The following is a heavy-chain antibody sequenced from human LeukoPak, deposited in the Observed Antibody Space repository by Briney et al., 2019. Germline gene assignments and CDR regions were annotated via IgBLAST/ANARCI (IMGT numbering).Heavy chain of an antibody. V-gene: IGHV4-4*09. Sequence: SETLSLTCTVSGGSISSYYWSWIRQPPGKGLEWIGYIYTSGSTNYNPSLKSRVTISVDTSKNQFSLKLSSVTAADTAVYYCARHIPGYNWFDPWGQGTLVTVFS. J-gene: IGHJ5*02. D-gene: IGHD2-21*01. CDR3: ARHIPGYNWFDP. CDR2: IYTSGST. CDR1: GGSISSYY.